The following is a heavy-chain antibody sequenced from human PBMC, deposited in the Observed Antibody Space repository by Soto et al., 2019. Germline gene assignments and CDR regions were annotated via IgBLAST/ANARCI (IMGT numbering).Heavy chain of an antibody. CDR3: ARLYSSSWYGGNDYYYYGMDV. V-gene: IGHV3-21*01. Sequence: GGSLRLSCAASGFTFSSYSMNWVRQAPGKGLEWVSSISSSSSYIYYADSVKGRFTISRDNAKNSLYLQMNSLRAEDTAVYYCARLYSSSWYGGNDYYYYGMDVWGQGTTVTVSS. CDR1: GFTFSSYS. J-gene: IGHJ6*02. CDR2: ISSSSSYI. D-gene: IGHD6-13*01.